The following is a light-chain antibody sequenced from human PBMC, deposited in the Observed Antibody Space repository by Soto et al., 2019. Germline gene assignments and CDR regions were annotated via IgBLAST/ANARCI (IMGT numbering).Light chain of an antibody. CDR2: GAS. Sequence: EIVMTQSPATLSVSPGARATLSCRASQSVSGNLAWYQQKPCQAPRLLIYGASTRATGIPARFSGSGSGTEFTLTISSLQSEDFAVYYCQQYNNWPPTFGQGTKVEIK. CDR3: QQYNNWPPT. V-gene: IGKV3D-15*01. CDR1: QSVSGN. J-gene: IGKJ1*01.